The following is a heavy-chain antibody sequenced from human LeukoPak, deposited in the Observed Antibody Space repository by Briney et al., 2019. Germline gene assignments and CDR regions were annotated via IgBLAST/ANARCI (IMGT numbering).Heavy chain of an antibody. CDR2: INPNSGGT. CDR1: GYTFTGYC. V-gene: IGHV1-2*06. J-gene: IGHJ4*02. D-gene: IGHD5-18*01. Sequence: GASVKVSCKASGYTFTGYCMHWVRQAPGQGLEWMGRINPNSGGTNSAQTFQGRVTMTRDTSIRTAYMELSRLRSDDTAVYYCARVRGYSYGLWTFDYWGQGTLVTVSS. CDR3: ARVRGYSYGLWTFDY.